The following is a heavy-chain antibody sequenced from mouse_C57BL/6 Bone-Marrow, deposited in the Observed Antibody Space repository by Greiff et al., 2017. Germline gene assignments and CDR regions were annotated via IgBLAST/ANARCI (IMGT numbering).Heavy chain of an antibody. Sequence: EVKLMESGGGLVQPGGSLKLSCAASGIDFSRYWMSWVRRAPGKGLEWIGEINPDSSTINYAPSLKDKFIISRDNAKNTLYLQMSKVRSEDTALYYCARPGYYGSSYGRYFDVWGTGTTVTVSS. V-gene: IGHV4-1*01. CDR1: GIDFSRYW. CDR3: ARPGYYGSSYGRYFDV. J-gene: IGHJ1*03. D-gene: IGHD1-1*01. CDR2: INPDSSTI.